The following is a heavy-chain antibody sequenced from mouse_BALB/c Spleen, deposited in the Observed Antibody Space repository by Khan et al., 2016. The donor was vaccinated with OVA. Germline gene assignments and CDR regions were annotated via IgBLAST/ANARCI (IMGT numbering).Heavy chain of an antibody. CDR2: ISYSGNT. Sequence: EVELVESGPGLVKPSQSLSLTCTVTGYSITSDYAWNWIRQFPGNKLEWMGFISYSGNTNYNPSLKSRISITRDTSKNQFFLQLNSVTTEDTATYYCARVYGGDFDYWVQGTTLTVSS. CDR1: GYSITSDYA. V-gene: IGHV3-2*02. D-gene: IGHD1-1*01. J-gene: IGHJ2*01. CDR3: ARVYGGDFDY.